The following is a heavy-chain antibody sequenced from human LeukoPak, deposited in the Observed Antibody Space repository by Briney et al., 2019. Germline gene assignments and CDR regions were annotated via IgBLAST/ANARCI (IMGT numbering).Heavy chain of an antibody. Sequence: PGGSLRLSCAASGFTFSSYAMSWVRQAPGKGLEWVSAISGSGGSTYYAASVKGRSTISRDNSKNTLYLQMNSLRAEDTAVYYCAKDLYYYDHPRDYWGQGTLVTVSS. D-gene: IGHD3-22*01. CDR2: ISGSGGST. J-gene: IGHJ4*02. V-gene: IGHV3-23*01. CDR3: AKDLYYYDHPRDY. CDR1: GFTFSSYA.